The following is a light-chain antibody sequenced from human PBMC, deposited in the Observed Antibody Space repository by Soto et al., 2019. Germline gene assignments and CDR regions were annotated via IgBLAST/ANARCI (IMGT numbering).Light chain of an antibody. CDR1: SSNIGAGYD. V-gene: IGLV1-40*01. J-gene: IGLJ1*01. Sequence: QSALTQPPSVSGAPGKRVTISCTGRSSNIGAGYDVHWYQQLPGTAPKLLIYGNSNRPSGVPDRFSGSKSGTSASLAITGLQAEDEADYYCQSYDSSLSVFGTGTKVTVL. CDR2: GNS. CDR3: QSYDSSLSV.